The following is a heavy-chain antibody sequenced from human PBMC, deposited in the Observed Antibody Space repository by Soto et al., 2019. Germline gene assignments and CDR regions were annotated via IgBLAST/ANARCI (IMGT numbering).Heavy chain of an antibody. J-gene: IGHJ6*03. Sequence: GESLKISCKGSGYSFTSYWLGWVRQMPEEGLEWMGIIYPGDSDTRYSPTFQGQDTISADKSISTAYRQWSSLKASDTAMYYFERPVTDHYYYYYLDVWGKGTTVTVPS. CDR3: ERPVTDHYYYYYLDV. V-gene: IGHV5-51*01. CDR2: IYPGDSDT. CDR1: GYSFTSYW.